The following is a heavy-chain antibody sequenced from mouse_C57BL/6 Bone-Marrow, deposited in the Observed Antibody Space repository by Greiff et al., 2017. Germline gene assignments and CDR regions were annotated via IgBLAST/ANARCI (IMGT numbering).Heavy chain of an antibody. J-gene: IGHJ4*01. CDR3: ARHNYYGSSSYYYAMDY. CDR2: ISSGGSYT. D-gene: IGHD1-1*01. V-gene: IGHV5-6*01. Sequence: EVKVVESGGDLVKPGGSLKLSCAASGFTFSSYGMSWVRQTPDKRLEWVATISSGGSYTYYPDSVKGRFTIARDNAKNTLYLQMSSLKSEDTAMYYCARHNYYGSSSYYYAMDYWCQGTSVTVSS. CDR1: GFTFSSYG.